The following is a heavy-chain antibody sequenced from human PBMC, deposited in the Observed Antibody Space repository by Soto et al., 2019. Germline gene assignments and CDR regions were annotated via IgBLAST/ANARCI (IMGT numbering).Heavy chain of an antibody. D-gene: IGHD3-10*01. CDR1: GFTFTSSA. CDR3: AKVGFAFDY. J-gene: IGHJ4*02. Sequence: EVQLLESGGRLVLPGGSLRLSCAASGFTFTSSAMNWVRQAPGKGLEWVSGISSSGGLTYYADSVKGRFSISRDNSKNTLYLHMNSLRAEDTAVYYCAKVGFAFDYWGQGTLVTVSS. V-gene: IGHV3-23*01. CDR2: ISSSGGLT.